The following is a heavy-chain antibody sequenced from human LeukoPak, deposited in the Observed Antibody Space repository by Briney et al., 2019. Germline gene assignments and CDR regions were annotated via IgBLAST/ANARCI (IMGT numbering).Heavy chain of an antibody. CDR1: GYTFTSYG. Sequence: GASVKVSCKASGYTFTSYGISWVRQAPGQGLEWMGWISAYNGNTNYAQKLQGRVTMTTDTSTSTAYMELRSLRSDDTAVYYCARDRYCSSTSCYENAFDIWGQGTMVTVSS. J-gene: IGHJ3*02. CDR2: ISAYNGNT. D-gene: IGHD2-2*01. V-gene: IGHV1-18*01. CDR3: ARDRYCSSTSCYENAFDI.